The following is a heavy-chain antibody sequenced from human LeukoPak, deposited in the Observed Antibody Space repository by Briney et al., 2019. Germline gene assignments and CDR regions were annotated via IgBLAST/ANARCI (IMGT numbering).Heavy chain of an antibody. V-gene: IGHV3-7*01. CDR3: ARGAWTFDY. CDR2: IKQDGSEK. Sequence: GGSLRLSCAASGFIFSSYAMSWVRQAPGKGLEWVANIKQDGSEKYYVDSVKGRFTISRDNAKNSLYLQMNSLRAEDTAVYYCARGAWTFDYWGQGTLVSVSS. D-gene: IGHD3/OR15-3a*01. CDR1: GFIFSSYA. J-gene: IGHJ4*02.